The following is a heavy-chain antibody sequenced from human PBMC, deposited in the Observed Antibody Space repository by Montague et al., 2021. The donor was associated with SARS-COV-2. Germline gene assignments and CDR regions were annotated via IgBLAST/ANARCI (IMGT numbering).Heavy chain of an antibody. CDR2: IPYDGSNK. CDR3: ARDNYDYVWGSYRYIY. Sequence: SLSLSFAASGFTFSSYAMHWVRQAPGKGLEWVAVIPYDGSNKYYADSVKGRFTISRDNSKNTLYLQMNSLRAEDTAVYYCARDNYDYVWGSYRYIYWGQGTLVTVSS. D-gene: IGHD3-16*02. CDR1: GFTFSSYA. J-gene: IGHJ4*02. V-gene: IGHV3-30*04.